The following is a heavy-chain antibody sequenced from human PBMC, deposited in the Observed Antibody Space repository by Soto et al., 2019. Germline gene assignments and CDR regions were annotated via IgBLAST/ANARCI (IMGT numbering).Heavy chain of an antibody. Sequence: SETLSLTCAVYGGSFSGYYWSWIRQPPGKGLEWIGEINHSGSTNYNPSLKSRVTISVDTSKNHFSLKLSSVTAADTAVYYCAGGARRYFDWLFVSTGFGPWGQGTLVTVSS. CDR2: INHSGST. V-gene: IGHV4-34*01. CDR1: GGSFSGYY. CDR3: AGGARRYFDWLFVSTGFGP. J-gene: IGHJ5*02. D-gene: IGHD3-9*01.